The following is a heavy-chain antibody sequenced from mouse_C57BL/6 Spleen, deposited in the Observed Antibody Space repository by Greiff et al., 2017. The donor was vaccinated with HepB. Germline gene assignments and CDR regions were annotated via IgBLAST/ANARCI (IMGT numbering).Heavy chain of an antibody. CDR3: TTGGTAQATHFDY. J-gene: IGHJ2*01. Sequence: EVQLQQSGAELVRPGASVKLSCTASGFNIKDDYMHWVKQRPEQGLEWIGWIDPENGDTEYASKFQGKATITADTSSNTAYLQLSSLTSEDTAVYDCTTGGTAQATHFDYWGQGTTLTVSS. CDR2: IDPENGDT. CDR1: GFNIKDDY. D-gene: IGHD3-2*02. V-gene: IGHV14-4*01.